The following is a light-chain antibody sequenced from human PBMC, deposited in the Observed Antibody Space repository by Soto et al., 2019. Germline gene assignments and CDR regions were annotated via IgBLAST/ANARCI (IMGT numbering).Light chain of an antibody. CDR2: DAS. V-gene: IGKV3-11*01. J-gene: IGKJ5*01. CDR1: QGVKTF. CDR3: QQRSNWPPIT. Sequence: EIVMTQSPVTLSVSPGGRATLSCRASQGVKTFLVWYQQRPGQAPRLLIHDASHRAAGIPARFSGSGFGTDFTLTISSLEPEDAAVYYCQQRSNWPPITFGQGTRLEIK.